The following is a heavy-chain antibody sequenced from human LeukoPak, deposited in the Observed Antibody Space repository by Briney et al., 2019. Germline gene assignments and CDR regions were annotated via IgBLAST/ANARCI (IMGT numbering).Heavy chain of an antibody. CDR2: ISSSSSYI. J-gene: IGHJ4*02. CDR3: ATVLLWFGELTETDY. CDR1: GFTFSSYS. V-gene: IGHV3-21*01. Sequence: PGGSLRLSCAASGFTFSSYSMNWVRQAPGKGLEWVSSISSSSSYIHYADSVKGRFTISRDNAKNSLYLQMNSLRAEDTAVYYCATVLLWFGELTETDYWGQGTLVTVSS. D-gene: IGHD3-10*01.